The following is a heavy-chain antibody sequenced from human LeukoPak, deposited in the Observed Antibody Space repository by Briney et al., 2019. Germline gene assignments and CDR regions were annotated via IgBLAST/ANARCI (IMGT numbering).Heavy chain of an antibody. V-gene: IGHV3-74*01. D-gene: IGHD3-22*01. CDR3: ARISGYTLDY. J-gene: IGHJ4*02. CDR1: AFTFISYW. CDR2: IYTDGSIT. Sequence: GGSLRLSRAASAFTFISYWMHWDRQVPGKGPVWVSLIYTDGSITSYADSVKGRFTISRDNAKNTLYLQMNSLRAEDTAVYYCARISGYTLDYWGQGTLVTVSS.